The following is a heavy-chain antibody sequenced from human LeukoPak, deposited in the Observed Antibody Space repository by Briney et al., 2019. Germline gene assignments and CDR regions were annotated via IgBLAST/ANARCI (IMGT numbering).Heavy chain of an antibody. CDR3: ARRYCTNGVCYHDRGAFDI. D-gene: IGHD2-8*01. CDR1: GGTFSNYD. V-gene: IGHV1-69*06. CDR2: IIPIFGTS. Sequence: SVNVSCKASGGTFSNYDISWVRQAPGQGLEWMGGIIPIFGTSNYAQKFQGRVTIIADKSTSTAYMELSSLRSEDTAVYYCARRYCTNGVCYHDRGAFDIWGQGTMVTVSS. J-gene: IGHJ3*02.